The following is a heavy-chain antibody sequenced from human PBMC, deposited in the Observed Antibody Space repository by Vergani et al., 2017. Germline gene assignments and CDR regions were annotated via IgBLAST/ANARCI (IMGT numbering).Heavy chain of an antibody. Sequence: EVQLLESGGGLVQPGGSLRLSCAASGFTVSSNYMSWVRQAPGKGLEWVSVIYSGGSTYYADSVKGRFTISRDNSKNTLYLQMNSLRAEDTAVYYCARLIRDYYDSSGYYYFDYWGQGTLVTVSS. CDR3: ARLIRDYYDSSGYYYFDY. J-gene: IGHJ4*02. CDR2: IYSGGST. V-gene: IGHV3-53*01. D-gene: IGHD3-22*01. CDR1: GFTVSSNY.